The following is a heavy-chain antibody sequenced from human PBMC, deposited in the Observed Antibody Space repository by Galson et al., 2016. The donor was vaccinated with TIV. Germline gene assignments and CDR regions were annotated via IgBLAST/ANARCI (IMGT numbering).Heavy chain of an antibody. V-gene: IGHV1-69*05. Sequence: SVKVSCKASGDTFASYAFSWVRQAPGQGLEVMGRIIPILGSSDYAQRFQGRVTLTTDTSTGTAYMELRSLRSDDTALYYCARDRNSISAVVLEDDAFDIWGQGTMVTVSA. D-gene: IGHD3-3*01. CDR1: GDTFASYA. CDR3: ARDRNSISAVVLEDDAFDI. J-gene: IGHJ3*02. CDR2: IIPILGSS.